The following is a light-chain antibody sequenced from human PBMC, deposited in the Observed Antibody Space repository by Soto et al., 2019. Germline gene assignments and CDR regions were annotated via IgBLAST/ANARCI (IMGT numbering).Light chain of an antibody. CDR2: AAS. J-gene: IGKJ5*01. CDR1: QSISSY. Sequence: DIQMTQSPSSRSASAGDRVTITCRASQSISSYLNWYQQKPGKAPKLLIYAASSLQSGVPSRFSGSGSGTDFTLTISSLQPEDFATYYCQQANSFPITFGQGTRLEIK. V-gene: IGKV1-39*01. CDR3: QQANSFPIT.